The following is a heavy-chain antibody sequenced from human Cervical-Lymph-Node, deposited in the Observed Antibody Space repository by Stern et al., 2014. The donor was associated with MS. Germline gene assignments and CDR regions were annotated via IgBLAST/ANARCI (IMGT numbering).Heavy chain of an antibody. D-gene: IGHD5-12*01. J-gene: IGHJ4*02. V-gene: IGHV3-23*04. CDR2: ISGSGGST. Sequence: EMQLVESGGGLVQPGGSLRLSCAASGFTFSSYAMSWVRQAPGQGLEWVPVISGSGGSTYYADSVKGRFTISRDNSKNTLYLQMNSXRAEDTAVYYCANNIVATQDFDYWGQGTLVTVSS. CDR3: ANNIVATQDFDY. CDR1: GFTFSSYA.